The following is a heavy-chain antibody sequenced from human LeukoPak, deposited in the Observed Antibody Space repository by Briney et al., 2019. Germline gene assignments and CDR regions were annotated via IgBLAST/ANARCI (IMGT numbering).Heavy chain of an antibody. CDR3: ARQGTYSSAIGMGY. Sequence: ASVKVSCKASGYTFNNHYMYWVRQAPGQGFEWKGVINPSGGSTSYAQKFQGRVTMTRDTSTRTVYMEVNSLRSEDTAVYYCARQGTYSSAIGMGYWGQGTLVTVSS. CDR2: INPSGGST. D-gene: IGHD3-22*01. J-gene: IGHJ4*02. V-gene: IGHV1-46*02. CDR1: GYTFNNHY.